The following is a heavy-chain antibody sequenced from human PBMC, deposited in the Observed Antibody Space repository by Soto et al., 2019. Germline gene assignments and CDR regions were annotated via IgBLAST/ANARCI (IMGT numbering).Heavy chain of an antibody. CDR1: GYTFTTYD. Sequence: GASVKVSCKASGYTFTTYDISWVRQATGQGLEWMGWMNPYSGNTGYAQKFQGRVTVTRNTSISTVYMELSGLRPDDTAVYYCATNGRNQMTTVTKPNWFDPWGQGTLVTVSS. V-gene: IGHV1-8*01. D-gene: IGHD4-17*01. J-gene: IGHJ5*02. CDR3: ATNGRNQMTTVTKPNWFDP. CDR2: MNPYSGNT.